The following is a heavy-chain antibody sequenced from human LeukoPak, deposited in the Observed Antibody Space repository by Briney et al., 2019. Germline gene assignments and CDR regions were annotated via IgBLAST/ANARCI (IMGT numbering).Heavy chain of an antibody. V-gene: IGHV3-21*01. CDR2: IDPSSTYI. CDR1: GFTFRSYS. CDR3: ARGAYCGGDCHGQYQH. J-gene: IGHJ1*01. D-gene: IGHD2-21*01. Sequence: PGGSLRLSCAASGFTFRSYSMNWVRQAPGKGLEWVSAIDPSSTYIYYADSVKGRFTISRDNAENSLYLQMNSLRAEDTAVYYCARGAYCGGDCHGQYQHWGQGTLVTVSS.